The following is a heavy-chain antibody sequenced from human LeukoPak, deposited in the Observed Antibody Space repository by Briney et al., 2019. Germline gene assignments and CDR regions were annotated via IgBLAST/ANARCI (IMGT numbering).Heavy chain of an antibody. Sequence: ASVKVSCKASGYTFTGYHMHWVRQAPGQGLEWMGWINPNSGGTNYAQKFQGRVTMTRDTSISTAYMELSRLRSDDTAVYYCARDTQTRIAAAGLDYWGQGTLVTVPS. D-gene: IGHD6-13*01. CDR1: GYTFTGYH. V-gene: IGHV1-2*02. J-gene: IGHJ4*02. CDR3: ARDTQTRIAAAGLDY. CDR2: INPNSGGT.